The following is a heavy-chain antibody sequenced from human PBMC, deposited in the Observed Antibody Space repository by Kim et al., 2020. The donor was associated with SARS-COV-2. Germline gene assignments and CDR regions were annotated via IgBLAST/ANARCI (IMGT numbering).Heavy chain of an antibody. J-gene: IGHJ4*02. Sequence: SETLSLTCTVSGDSISSSSFYWGWIRQPPGKGLEWIGSIYYSGSTYYNPSLKSRVTISVDTSKNQFSLKLSSVTAVDTAVYYCARHIVVVVAAFDYWGQGTLVTVSS. CDR1: GDSISSSSFY. CDR2: IYYSGST. V-gene: IGHV4-39*01. CDR3: ARHIVVVVAAFDY. D-gene: IGHD2-15*01.